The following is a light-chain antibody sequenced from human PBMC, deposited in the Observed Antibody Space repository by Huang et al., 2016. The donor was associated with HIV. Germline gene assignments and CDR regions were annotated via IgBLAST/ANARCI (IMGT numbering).Light chain of an antibody. J-gene: IGKJ1*01. CDR3: QQSYDART. Sequence: DIQMTQSPSSLSASIGDRVTITCRASQSISSHLNWSQQKPGKAPKLLIYGASKLQTGVPSRFSGSGSGTDFTLAISSLQPEDFATYYCQQSYDARTFGQGTKVEI. V-gene: IGKV1-39*01. CDR2: GAS. CDR1: QSISSH.